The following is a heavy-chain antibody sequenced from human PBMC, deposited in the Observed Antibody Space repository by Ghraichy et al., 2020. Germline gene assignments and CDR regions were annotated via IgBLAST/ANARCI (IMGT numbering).Heavy chain of an antibody. J-gene: IGHJ6*02. Sequence: ASVKVSCKASGYTFTSYGISWVRQAPGQGLEWMGWISAYNGNTNYAQKLQGRVTMTTDTSTSTAYMELRSLRSDDTAVYYCARDGAAMSDYYNYYGVDVWGLGTTVTVSS. CDR3: ARDGAAMSDYYNYYGVDV. D-gene: IGHD2-2*01. V-gene: IGHV1-18*04. CDR1: GYTFTSYG. CDR2: ISAYNGNT.